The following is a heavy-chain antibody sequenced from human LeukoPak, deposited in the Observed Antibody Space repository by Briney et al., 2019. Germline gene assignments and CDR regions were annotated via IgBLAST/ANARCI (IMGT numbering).Heavy chain of an antibody. Sequence: SETLSLTCAVSGGSISSGGYSWSWIRQPPGKGLEWIGYIYHSGSTYYNPSLKSRVTISVDRSKNQFSLKLSSVTAADTAVYYCARGPRGDGYKYFDYWGQGTLVTVPS. J-gene: IGHJ4*02. V-gene: IGHV4-30-2*01. CDR2: IYHSGST. D-gene: IGHD5-24*01. CDR3: ARGPRGDGYKYFDY. CDR1: GGSISSGGYS.